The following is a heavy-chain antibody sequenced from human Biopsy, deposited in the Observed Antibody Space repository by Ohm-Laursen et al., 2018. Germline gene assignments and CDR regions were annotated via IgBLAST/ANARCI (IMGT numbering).Heavy chain of an antibody. D-gene: IGHD5-18*01. CDR1: GFTFNNYG. CDR2: IFYDGSNT. Sequence: SLRLSCAATGFTFNNYGMQRVRQAPGKGLEWVAFIFYDGSNTYYADSVKGRFTISRDNSRDTLYLQMSSLRAEDTAVYYCAKDRYNYTPIGGFSMDVWGQGTTVTVSS. CDR3: AKDRYNYTPIGGFSMDV. V-gene: IGHV3-30*18. J-gene: IGHJ6*02.